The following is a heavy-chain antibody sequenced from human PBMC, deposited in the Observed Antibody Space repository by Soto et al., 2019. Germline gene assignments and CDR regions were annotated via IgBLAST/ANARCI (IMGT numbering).Heavy chain of an antibody. V-gene: IGHV3-30-3*01. CDR2: ISHDGGNK. D-gene: IGHD3-16*01. Sequence: QVQLVESGGGVVQPGRSLRLSCAASGFTFTTHALHWVRQAPGKGLEWVALISHDGGNKYYANSVKGRFTISRDISKNKLYLQMNSLSAQDTALDYYERDYNLYDDYYYYGLDVWGQGTTVTVSS. J-gene: IGHJ6*02. CDR3: ERDYNLYDDYYYYGLDV. CDR1: GFTFTTHA.